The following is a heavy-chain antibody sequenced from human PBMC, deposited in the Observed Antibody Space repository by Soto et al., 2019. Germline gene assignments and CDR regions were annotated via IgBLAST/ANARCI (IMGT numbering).Heavy chain of an antibody. CDR1: GGSFSGYY. D-gene: IGHD4-17*01. J-gene: IGHJ6*02. CDR2: INHSGST. Sequence: QVQLQQWGAGLLKPSETLSLTCAVYGGSFSGYYWSWIRQPPGKGLEWIGEINHSGSTNYNPSLKSRVTISVDTSKNQFSLKLSSVTAADTAVYYCARGLGTTVTTNGLYYYYGMDVWGQGTTVTVSS. V-gene: IGHV4-34*01. CDR3: ARGLGTTVTTNGLYYYYGMDV.